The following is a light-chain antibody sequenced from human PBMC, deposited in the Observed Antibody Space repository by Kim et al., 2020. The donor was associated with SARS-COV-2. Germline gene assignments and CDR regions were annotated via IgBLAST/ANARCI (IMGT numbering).Light chain of an antibody. J-gene: IGLJ3*02. CDR3: AAWDDSLNGPV. CDR2: SNN. CDR1: SSNIGSNT. Sequence: GQRVTISCSGSSSNIGSNTVNWYQQFPGAAPKLLIYSNNQRPSGVPDRFSGSKSGSSASLAISGLQSDDEADYYCAAWDDSLNGPVFGGGTKLTVL. V-gene: IGLV1-44*01.